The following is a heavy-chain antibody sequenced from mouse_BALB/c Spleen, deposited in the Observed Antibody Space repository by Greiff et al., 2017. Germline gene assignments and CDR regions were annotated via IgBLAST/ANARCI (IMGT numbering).Heavy chain of an antibody. CDR2: IWSGGST. V-gene: IGHV2-2*02. CDR1: GFSLTSYG. Sequence: VKLVESGPGLVQPSQSLSITCTVSGFSLTSYGVHWVRQSPGKGLEWLGVIWSGGSTDYNAAFISRLSISKDNSKSQVFFKMNSLQANDTAIYYCAREEYGNYRGDYWGQGTSVTVSS. J-gene: IGHJ4*01. CDR3: AREEYGNYRGDY. D-gene: IGHD2-10*02.